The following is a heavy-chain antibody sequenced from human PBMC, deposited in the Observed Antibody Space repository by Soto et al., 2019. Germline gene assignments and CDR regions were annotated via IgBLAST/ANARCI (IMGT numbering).Heavy chain of an antibody. CDR2: TYYRSKWYN. Sequence: SPAHSRTGDICGGSVSSYSAAWNWIRQSPSRGLEWLGRTYYRSKWYNDYAVSVKSRITINPDTSKNQFSLQLNSVTPEDTAVYYCASAGFDYWGQGTLVTVSS. CDR1: GGSVSSYSAA. CDR3: ASAGFDY. D-gene: IGHD1-1*01. V-gene: IGHV6-1*01. J-gene: IGHJ4*02.